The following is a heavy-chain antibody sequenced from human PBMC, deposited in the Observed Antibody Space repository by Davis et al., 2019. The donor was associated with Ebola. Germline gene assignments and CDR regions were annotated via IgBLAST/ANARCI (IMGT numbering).Heavy chain of an antibody. CDR2: ISGDGADI. Sequence: GESLKISCAASGFTFSTYAMGWVRQAPGKGLEWVSAISGDGADIAYAVSVRGRLTISRDNSNNTLYLQMNSLRGEDTAVYYCALGWRSDFWGQGTLVTVSS. CDR3: ALGWRSDF. J-gene: IGHJ4*02. CDR1: GFTFSTYA. D-gene: IGHD6-19*01. V-gene: IGHV3-23*01.